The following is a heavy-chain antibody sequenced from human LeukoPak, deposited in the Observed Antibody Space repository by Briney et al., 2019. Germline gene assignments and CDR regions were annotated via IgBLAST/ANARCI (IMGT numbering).Heavy chain of an antibody. J-gene: IGHJ4*02. D-gene: IGHD3-22*01. Sequence: SETVSLTCAVYGGSFSGYYWSWIRQPPGKGLEWIGEINHSGSTNYNPSLKSRVTISVDTSKNQFSLKLSSVTAADTAVYYCARGPHTGVNYYDSSGYYYWGQGTLVTVSS. V-gene: IGHV4-34*01. CDR1: GGSFSGYY. CDR3: ARGPHTGVNYYDSSGYYY. CDR2: INHSGST.